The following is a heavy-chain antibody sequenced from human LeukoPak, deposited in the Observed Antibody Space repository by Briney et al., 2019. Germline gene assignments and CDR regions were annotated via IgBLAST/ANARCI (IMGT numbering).Heavy chain of an antibody. J-gene: IGHJ4*02. CDR1: GGSFSGYY. CDR2: INHSGST. CDR3: ARAPRKRQQLVH. V-gene: IGHV4-34*01. Sequence: SETLSLTCAVYGGSFSGYYWSWIRQPPGKGLEWIGEINHSGSTNYNPSLKSRVTILVDTSKNQFSLKLSSVTAADTAVYYCARAPRKRQQLVHWGQGTLVTVSS. D-gene: IGHD6-13*01.